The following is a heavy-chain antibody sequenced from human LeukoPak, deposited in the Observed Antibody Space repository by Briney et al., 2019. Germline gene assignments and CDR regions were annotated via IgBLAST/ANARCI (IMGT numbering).Heavy chain of an antibody. CDR2: IYYSGST. CDR1: GGSISSYY. V-gene: IGHV4-59*01. J-gene: IGHJ5*02. CDR3: ARDFGVDGRNWFDP. D-gene: IGHD3-3*01. Sequence: SGTLSLTCAVSGGSISSYYWSWVRQPPGKGLEWIGYIYYSGSTNYNPSLKSRVTISVDTSKNQFSLKLSSVTAADTAVYYCARDFGVDGRNWFDPWGQGTLVTVSS.